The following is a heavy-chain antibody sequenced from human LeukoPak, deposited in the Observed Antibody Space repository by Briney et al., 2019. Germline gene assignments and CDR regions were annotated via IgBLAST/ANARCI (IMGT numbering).Heavy chain of an antibody. D-gene: IGHD3-22*01. J-gene: IGHJ4*02. CDR2: ISGTGGRT. V-gene: IGHV3-23*01. CDR3: ARDVPYYYDSSGYYSPFDC. Sequence: PGGSLRLSCAASGFTFSTYAMTWVRQAPGKGLEWVSDISGTGGRTYYADSVKGRFTISRDNSKNTVDLLMNSLRAEDTAIYYCARDVPYYYDSSGYYSPFDCRGQGTLVTVSS. CDR1: GFTFSTYA.